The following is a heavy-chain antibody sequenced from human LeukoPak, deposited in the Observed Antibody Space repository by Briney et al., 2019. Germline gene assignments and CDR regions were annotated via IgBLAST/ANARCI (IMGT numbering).Heavy chain of an antibody. J-gene: IGHJ4*02. CDR2: IYSGGST. CDR3: ARGLMVRGYYFDY. V-gene: IGHV3-66*01. D-gene: IGHD3-10*01. CDR1: GFTLSSNY. Sequence: GGSLRLSCAASGFTLSSNYMSWVRQAPGKGLEGVSVIYSGGSTYYADSVNGRFTISRDNSKNTLYLQMNSLRAEDTAVYYCARGLMVRGYYFDYWGQGTLVTVSS.